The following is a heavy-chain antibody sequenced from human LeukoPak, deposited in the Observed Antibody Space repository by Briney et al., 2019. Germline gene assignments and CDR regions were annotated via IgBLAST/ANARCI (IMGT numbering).Heavy chain of an antibody. CDR3: AGVRSRGWYDAFEI. CDR2: ISSSGSIK. J-gene: IGHJ3*02. CDR1: GFTFSSYA. Sequence: NPGGSLRLSCAASGFTFSSYAMSWIRQAPGKGLEWVSYISSSGSIKYYADSVKGRFTISRDNAKNSLYLQMNSLRAEDTAVYYCAGVRSRGWYDAFEIWGQGTMVTVSS. D-gene: IGHD6-19*01. V-gene: IGHV3-11*04.